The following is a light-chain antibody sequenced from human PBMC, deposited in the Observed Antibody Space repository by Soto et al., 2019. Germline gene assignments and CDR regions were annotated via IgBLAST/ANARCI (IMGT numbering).Light chain of an antibody. Sequence: QSVLTQPPSVSDAPRQRVTISCSGSSSNIGNNAVNWYQQLPGKAPKLLIYYDDLLPSGVSDRFSGSTSGTSASLAISGLQSEDEADYYCAAWDDSLNGLVFGGGTKLTVL. V-gene: IGLV1-36*01. CDR1: SSNIGNNA. CDR3: AAWDDSLNGLV. J-gene: IGLJ2*01. CDR2: YDD.